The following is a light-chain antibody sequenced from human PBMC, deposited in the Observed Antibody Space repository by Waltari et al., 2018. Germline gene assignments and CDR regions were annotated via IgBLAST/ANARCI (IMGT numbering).Light chain of an antibody. CDR1: TKDVDYKYY. V-gene: IGLV2-14*03. CDR3: SSYTSSSTLL. Sequence: SALTQPSSVSGSPGQSMTISCPETTKDVDYKYYLCWYQHNPGKAPKPMIYDVSKLPSGIADRFSGSRSGNTASLTISGLQADDEADYYCSSYTSSSTLLFGGGTKVTVL. CDR2: DVS. J-gene: IGLJ2*01.